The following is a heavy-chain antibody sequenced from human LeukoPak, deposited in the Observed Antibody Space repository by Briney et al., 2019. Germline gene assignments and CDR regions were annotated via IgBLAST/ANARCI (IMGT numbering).Heavy chain of an antibody. V-gene: IGHV3-33*01. Sequence: PGGSLRLSCAASGFTFSSYGMHWVRQAPGKGLEWEAVIWYDGSNKYYADSVKGRFTISRDNSKNTLYLQMNSLRAEDTAVYYCARDQDYDILTGYYSPYYYYGMDVWGQGTTVTVSS. D-gene: IGHD3-9*01. J-gene: IGHJ6*02. CDR1: GFTFSSYG. CDR2: IWYDGSNK. CDR3: ARDQDYDILTGYYSPYYYYGMDV.